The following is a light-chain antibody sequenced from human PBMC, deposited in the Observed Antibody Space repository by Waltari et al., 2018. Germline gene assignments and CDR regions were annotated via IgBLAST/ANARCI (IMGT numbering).Light chain of an antibody. CDR1: SSDVGSYNH. CDR3: CSYAGSSSFVI. J-gene: IGLJ2*01. CDR2: EVS. V-gene: IGLV2-23*02. Sequence: QSALTHPASVSGSPGQSITISCTGSSSDVGSYNHVSWYQQRPNKAPEVIIYEVSKRPSGLSNRFSGSKSGNTASLTISGLQAEDEADYYCCSYAGSSSFVIFGGGTKLTVL.